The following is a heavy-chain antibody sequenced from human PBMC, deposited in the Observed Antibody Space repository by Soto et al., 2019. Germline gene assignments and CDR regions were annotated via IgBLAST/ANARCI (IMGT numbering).Heavy chain of an antibody. CDR1: GGSISSYY. J-gene: IGHJ4*02. V-gene: IGHV4-4*07. CDR3: ARESLGSSLDY. D-gene: IGHD6-6*01. CDR2: IYTSGST. Sequence: QVQLQESGPGLVKPSETLSLTCTVSGGSISSYYWSWIRQPAGTGLDWIGRIYTSGSTNYNPSLKSRVTMSVDTSKNQFSLKLSSVTAADTAVYCCARESLGSSLDYWGQGTLVTVSS.